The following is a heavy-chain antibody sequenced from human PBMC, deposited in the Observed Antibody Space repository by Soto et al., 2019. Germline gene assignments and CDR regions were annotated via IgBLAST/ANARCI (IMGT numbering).Heavy chain of an antibody. CDR3: ARRALKEPGSYYLYY. J-gene: IGHJ4*02. D-gene: IGHD3-10*01. CDR2: INAGNGNT. Sequence: ASVKVSCKASGYTFTSYYMHWVRQAPGQRLEWMGWINAGNGNTKYSQKFQGRVTITRDTSASTAYMELSSLRSEDTAVYYCARRALKEPGSYYLYYWGQGTLVTVSS. V-gene: IGHV1-3*01. CDR1: GYTFTSYY.